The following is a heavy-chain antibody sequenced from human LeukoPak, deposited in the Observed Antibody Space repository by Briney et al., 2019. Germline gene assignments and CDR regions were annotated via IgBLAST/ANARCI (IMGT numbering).Heavy chain of an antibody. CDR2: ISGSGGST. Sequence: GGSLRLSCAASGFTFSSYAMSWVRQAPGKGLEWVSDISGSGGSTYYADSVKGRFTISRDNSKNTLYLQMNSLRAEDTAVYYCAKLGVRHRDKEGIAAAGTVLFDYWGQGTLVTVSS. D-gene: IGHD6-13*01. CDR3: AKLGVRHRDKEGIAAAGTVLFDY. CDR1: GFTFSSYA. J-gene: IGHJ4*02. V-gene: IGHV3-23*01.